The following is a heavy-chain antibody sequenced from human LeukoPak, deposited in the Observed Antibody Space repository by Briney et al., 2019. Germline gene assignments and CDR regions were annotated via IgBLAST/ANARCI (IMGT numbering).Heavy chain of an antibody. CDR3: ARAGIGSSSWVGAFDI. J-gene: IGHJ3*02. CDR2: IYHSGST. CDR1: GGSISSYY. V-gene: IGHV4-59*01. Sequence: SETLSLTCTVSGGSISSYYWSWIQQPPAKGLEWIGYIYHSGSTNYNPSLKSLVTISVDSSKTQSSLNLSSVTAAYTAVYYCARAGIGSSSWVGAFDIWGQETMVTVSS. D-gene: IGHD6-13*01.